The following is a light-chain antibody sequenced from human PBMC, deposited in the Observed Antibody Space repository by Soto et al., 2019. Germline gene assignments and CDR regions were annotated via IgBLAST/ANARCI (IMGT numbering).Light chain of an antibody. V-gene: IGLV2-14*01. CDR2: DVS. J-gene: IGLJ1*01. Sequence: QSALTQTASVSGSPGQSITISCTGTSSDVGDYNYVSWYQQHPGKAPKLMIFDVSNRPSGVSNRFSGSKSGNTASLTISGLQAEDEADYYCSSYTSSGTRVFGTGTKLTVL. CDR1: SSDVGDYNY. CDR3: SSYTSSGTRV.